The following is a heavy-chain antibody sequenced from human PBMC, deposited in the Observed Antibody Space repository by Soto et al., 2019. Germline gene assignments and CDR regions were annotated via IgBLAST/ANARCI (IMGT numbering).Heavy chain of an antibody. V-gene: IGHV3-23*01. CDR1: GFMFSCCA. D-gene: IGHD2-2*02. Sequence: EVQLLDSGGGLVQPGGSLRLSCAASGFMFSCCAMSWVRQAPGKGLEWVSTIHGDGDYSHHTDSVERRLTISRDNSRNPLYLQMHSLSADDAATYYCAKNRGAGDYTNWSFVVWGRGTLVAVSS. CDR3: AKNRGAGDYTNWSFVV. J-gene: IGHJ2*01. CDR2: IHGDGDYS.